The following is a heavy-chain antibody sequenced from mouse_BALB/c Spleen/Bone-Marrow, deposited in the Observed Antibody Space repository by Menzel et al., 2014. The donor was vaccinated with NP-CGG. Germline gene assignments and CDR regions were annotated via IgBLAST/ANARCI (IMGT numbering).Heavy chain of an antibody. V-gene: IGHV1S81*02. D-gene: IGHD5-1*01. CDR1: GYTFTSYY. CDR2: INPSNGGT. Sequence: QVQLQQSGAELVKPRASAKLSCKATGYTFTSYYMYWVKQRPGQGLERIGEINPSNGGTNFNEKFKSRATLTVDKASRTAYMQVSSLTSEDSALYYCTRLPHWGQGTSVTVSS. CDR3: TRLPH. J-gene: IGHJ4*01.